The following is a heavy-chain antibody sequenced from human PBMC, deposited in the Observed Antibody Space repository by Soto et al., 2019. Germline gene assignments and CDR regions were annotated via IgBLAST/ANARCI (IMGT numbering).Heavy chain of an antibody. J-gene: IGHJ4*02. CDR2: IIPIFGTA. CDR3: ATHPVGYCSSTSCAIFDY. V-gene: IGHV1-69*01. D-gene: IGHD2-2*01. CDR1: GGTFSAYA. Sequence: QVQLVQSGAEVKKPGSSVKVSCKASGGTFSAYAISWVRQAPGQGLEWMGGIIPIFGTANYAQKFHGRVTITADESTSTAYMELSSLRSEDTAVYYCATHPVGYCSSTSCAIFDYWGQGTLVTVSS.